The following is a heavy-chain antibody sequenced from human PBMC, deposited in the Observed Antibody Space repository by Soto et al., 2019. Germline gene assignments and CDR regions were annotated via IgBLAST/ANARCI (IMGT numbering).Heavy chain of an antibody. CDR2: INAGNGNT. Sequence: ASVKVSCKASGYTFTTYAMHWVRQAPGQRFEWMGWINAGNGNTKYSQKFQGRVTITWDTSASTAYMELSSLRSEDTAVYYCAREYESSGYFFDYWGQGTLVTVSS. CDR3: AREYESSGYFFDY. CDR1: GYTFTTYA. V-gene: IGHV1-3*01. D-gene: IGHD3-22*01. J-gene: IGHJ4*02.